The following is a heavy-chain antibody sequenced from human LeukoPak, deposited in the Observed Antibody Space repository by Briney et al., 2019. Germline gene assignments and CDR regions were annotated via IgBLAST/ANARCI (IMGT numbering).Heavy chain of an antibody. CDR1: GYSISSGYY. D-gene: IGHD6-13*01. V-gene: IGHV4-38-2*02. Sequence: SETLSLTCTVSGYSISSGYYWGWIRQPPGKGLEWIGSIYHSGSTYYNPSLKSRVTISVDTSKNQFSLKLSSVTAADTAMYYCARERQLVQEPYYFDYWGQGTLVTVSS. CDR2: IYHSGST. J-gene: IGHJ4*02. CDR3: ARERQLVQEPYYFDY.